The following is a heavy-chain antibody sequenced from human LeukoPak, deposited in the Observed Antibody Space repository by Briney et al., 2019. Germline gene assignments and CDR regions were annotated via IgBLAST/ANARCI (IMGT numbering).Heavy chain of an antibody. J-gene: IGHJ6*02. D-gene: IGHD6-19*01. Sequence: SETLSLTCTVSGGSISSYYWSWIRQPPGKGLEWIGYIYYSGSTNYNPSLKSRVTISVDTSKNQFSLKLSSVTAADTAVYHCARVPVAAAGIAVAGAYYYYGMDVWGQGTTVTVSS. V-gene: IGHV4-59*01. CDR1: GGSISSYY. CDR2: IYYSGST. CDR3: ARVPVAAAGIAVAGAYYYYGMDV.